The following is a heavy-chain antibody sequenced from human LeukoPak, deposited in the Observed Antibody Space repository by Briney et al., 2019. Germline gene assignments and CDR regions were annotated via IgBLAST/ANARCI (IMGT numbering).Heavy chain of an antibody. D-gene: IGHD2-21*02. Sequence: PGGSLRLSCAASGFTFSSYAMSWVRQAPGKGLEWVSAISGSGGSTYYADSVKGRFTISRDNSKNTLYLQMNSLRAEDTAVYYCAKRKAGGVVTAAHYYYYGMDVWGQGTTVTVSS. CDR2: ISGSGGST. J-gene: IGHJ6*02. CDR1: GFTFSSYA. CDR3: AKRKAGGVVTAAHYYYYGMDV. V-gene: IGHV3-23*01.